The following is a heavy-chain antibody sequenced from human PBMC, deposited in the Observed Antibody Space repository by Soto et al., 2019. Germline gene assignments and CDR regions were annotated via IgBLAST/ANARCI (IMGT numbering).Heavy chain of an antibody. CDR3: VKDGESTVTIVDYFDD. CDR2: ISSNGGST. D-gene: IGHD4-4*01. Sequence: PGGSLRLSCSASGFTFSSYAMHWVRQAPGKGLEYVSAISSNGGSTYYADSVKGRFTISRDNSKNTLYLQMSSLRAEDTAVYYCVKDGESTVTIVDYFDDSGQGSLVIVSS. CDR1: GFTFSSYA. V-gene: IGHV3-64D*06. J-gene: IGHJ4*02.